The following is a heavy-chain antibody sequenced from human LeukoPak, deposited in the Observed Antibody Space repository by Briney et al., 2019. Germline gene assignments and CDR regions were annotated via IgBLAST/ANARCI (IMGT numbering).Heavy chain of an antibody. CDR3: ARGYYYDSRGYYPDY. CDR1: GFTFSTYW. D-gene: IGHD3-22*01. CDR2: IKQDGSDK. J-gene: IGHJ4*02. V-gene: IGHV3-7*04. Sequence: GGSLRLSCAASGFTFSTYWMTWVRQAPGKGLEWVAYIKQDGSDKYYVDSVKGRFTVSRDNAKNSLYLQMNSLRAEDTAVYYCARGYYYDSRGYYPDYWGQGTLVTVSS.